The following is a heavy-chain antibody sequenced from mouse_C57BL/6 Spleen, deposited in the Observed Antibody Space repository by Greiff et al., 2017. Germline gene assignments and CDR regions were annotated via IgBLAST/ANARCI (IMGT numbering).Heavy chain of an antibody. CDR3: ARGDYYGSSYVWVAY. CDR1: GYTFTSYW. V-gene: IGHV1-55*01. D-gene: IGHD1-1*01. J-gene: IGHJ3*01. CDR2: IYPGSGST. Sequence: VQLQQPGAELVKPGASVKMSCKASGYTFTSYWVTWVKQRPGQGLEWIGDIYPGSGSTNYNEKFKSKATLTVDTSSSTAYMQLSSLTSEDSAVYYCARGDYYGSSYVWVAYWGQGTLVTVSA.